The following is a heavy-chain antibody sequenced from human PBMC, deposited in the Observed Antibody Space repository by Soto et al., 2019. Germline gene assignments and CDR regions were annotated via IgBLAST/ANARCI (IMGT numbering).Heavy chain of an antibody. CDR3: ARAGID. Sequence: SETLSLTCTVSGGSISSYYWSWIRQPPGKGLEWIGYIYYSGSTNYNPSLKSRVTISVDTSKNQFSLKLSSVTAADTAVYYRARAGIDWCQATLVTV. CDR1: GGSISSYY. CDR2: IYYSGST. J-gene: IGHJ4*02. V-gene: IGHV4-59*01.